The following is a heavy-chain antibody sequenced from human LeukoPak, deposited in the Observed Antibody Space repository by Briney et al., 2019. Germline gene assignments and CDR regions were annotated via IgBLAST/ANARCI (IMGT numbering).Heavy chain of an antibody. J-gene: IGHJ4*02. Sequence: GGSLRLSCAASGFTFSSYAMSWVRQAPGKGLEWVSAISGSGGSTYYADSVKGRFTISRDNSKNTLYLQMNSLRAEDTAVYYCAKDPTDYYDFWSGYSNPPSYFDYWGQGTLVTVSS. D-gene: IGHD3-3*01. V-gene: IGHV3-23*01. CDR3: AKDPTDYYDFWSGYSNPPSYFDY. CDR1: GFTFSSYA. CDR2: ISGSGGST.